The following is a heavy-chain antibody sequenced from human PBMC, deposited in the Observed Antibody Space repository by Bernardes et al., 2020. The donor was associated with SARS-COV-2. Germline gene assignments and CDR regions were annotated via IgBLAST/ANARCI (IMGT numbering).Heavy chain of an antibody. CDR2: INPTGTGT. CDR3: ARGSAAVVSHFMLLFANWYCDL. CDR1: GYTFSSYY. J-gene: IGHJ2*01. Sequence: ASVKVSCKASGYTFSSYYMHWVRQAPGQGLEWMGIINPTGTGTNYAQKFQGRVTMTRDTSTSTIYMELSSLRPEDTAVYYCARGSAAVVSHFMLLFANWYCDLWDRGTLVTVSS. V-gene: IGHV1-46*01. D-gene: IGHD2-15*01.